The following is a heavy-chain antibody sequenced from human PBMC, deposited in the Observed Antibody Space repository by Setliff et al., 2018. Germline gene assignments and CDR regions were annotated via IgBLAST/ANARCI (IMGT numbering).Heavy chain of an antibody. CDR3: ARSPTRTTGSHYLGYYYYYMDF. J-gene: IGHJ6*03. V-gene: IGHV1-2*02. D-gene: IGHD1-1*01. CDR2: INPNNGGT. Sequence: ASVKVSCKASQYTFAAYYLHWVRQAPGQGLEWMGWINPNNGGTKYAQKFQGRVTMTRDTSISTGYMELSRLRYDDTAVYYCARSPTRTTGSHYLGYYYYYMDFWGKGTTVTVSS. CDR1: QYTFAAYY.